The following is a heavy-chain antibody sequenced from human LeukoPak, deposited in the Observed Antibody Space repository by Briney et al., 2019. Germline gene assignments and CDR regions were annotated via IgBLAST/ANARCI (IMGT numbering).Heavy chain of an antibody. D-gene: IGHD3-22*01. CDR1: GGSISSSSYY. J-gene: IGHJ4*02. CDR2: IYWTDDK. V-gene: IGHV2-5*01. CDR3: AHSRDSSGYRFDY. Sequence: TLSLTCTVSGGSISSSSYYWGWIRQPPGKALEWLALIYWTDDKRYSPSLKSRLSITKDTSKNQVVLTMTNMDPVDTATYYCAHSRDSSGYRFDYWAREPWSPSPQ.